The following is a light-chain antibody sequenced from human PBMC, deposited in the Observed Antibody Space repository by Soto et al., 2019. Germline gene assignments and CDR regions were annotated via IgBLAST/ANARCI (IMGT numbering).Light chain of an antibody. CDR1: QSVSNY. V-gene: IGKV3-11*01. Sequence: EIVLTQSPATLSLSPGERATLSCRASQSVSNYLAWYQQKPGQAPRLLIYDASNRATAIPDRFSGSGSGTDFTLTISSLEPEDFAVYYCQQRSNWPPSTFGQGTRLEIK. CDR3: QQRSNWPPST. CDR2: DAS. J-gene: IGKJ5*01.